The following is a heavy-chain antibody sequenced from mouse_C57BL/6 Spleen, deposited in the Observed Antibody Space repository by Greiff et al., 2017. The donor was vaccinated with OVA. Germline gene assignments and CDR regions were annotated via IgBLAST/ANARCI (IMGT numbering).Heavy chain of an antibody. CDR3: ARDGSSYGWFAY. J-gene: IGHJ3*01. CDR1: GYTFTSYW. Sequence: VQLQQPGAELVKPGASVKLSCKASGYTFTSYWMHWVKQRPGQGLEWIGMIHPNSGSTNYNEKFKSKATLTVDKSSSTAYMQLSSLTSEDSAVYYCARDGSSYGWFAYWGQGTLVTVAA. D-gene: IGHD1-1*01. CDR2: IHPNSGST. V-gene: IGHV1-64*01.